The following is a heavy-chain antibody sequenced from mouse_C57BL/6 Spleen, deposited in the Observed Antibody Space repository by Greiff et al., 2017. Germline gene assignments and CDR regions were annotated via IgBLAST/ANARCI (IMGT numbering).Heavy chain of an antibody. D-gene: IGHD1-1*01. CDR1: GYTFTDYY. J-gene: IGHJ4*01. CDR2: INPNNGGT. V-gene: IGHV1-26*01. Sequence: EVKLQQSGPELVKPGASVKISCKASGYTFTDYYMNWVKQSHGKSLEWIGDINPNNGGTSYNQKFKGKATLTVDKSSSTAYMELRSLTSEDSAVYYCASSSPYYYAMDYWGQGTSVTVSS. CDR3: ASSSPYYYAMDY.